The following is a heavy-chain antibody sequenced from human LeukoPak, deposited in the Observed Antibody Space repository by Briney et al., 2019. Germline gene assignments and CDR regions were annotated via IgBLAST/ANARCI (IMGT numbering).Heavy chain of an antibody. D-gene: IGHD2-2*01. CDR3: ARTYCSSTSCYGFFDY. CDR1: GGSISSGSYY. J-gene: IGHJ4*02. V-gene: IGHV4-61*02. CDR2: IYTSGST. Sequence: SETLSLTXTVSGGSISSGSYYWSWIRQPAGKGLEWIGRIYTSGSTNYNPSLKSRVTISVDTSKNQFSLKLSSVTAADTAVYYCARTYCSSTSCYGFFDYWGQGTLVTVSS.